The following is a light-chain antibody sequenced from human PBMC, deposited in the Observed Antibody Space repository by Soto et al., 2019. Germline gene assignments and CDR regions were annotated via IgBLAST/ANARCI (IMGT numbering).Light chain of an antibody. CDR1: QSVSNNY. J-gene: IGKJ1*01. Sequence: IVLTQSPGTLSLSPGERATLSFRASQSVSNNYLAWYQQKPGQAPRPIIYGASNRATGIPDRFSGSGSGTDFTLTISRLEPEDFAVYYCQQYGSSGTFGQGTKVDIK. V-gene: IGKV3-20*01. CDR2: GAS. CDR3: QQYGSSGT.